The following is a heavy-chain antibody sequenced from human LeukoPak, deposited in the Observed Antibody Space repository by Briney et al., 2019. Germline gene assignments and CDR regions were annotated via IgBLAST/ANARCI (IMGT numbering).Heavy chain of an antibody. V-gene: IGHV4-59*08. CDR1: GGSISSYY. CDR2: IYYNGST. CDR3: ARLDCSSTSCSPYYGMDV. D-gene: IGHD2-2*01. Sequence: SETLSLTCTVSGGSISSYYWSWIRQPPGKGLEWIGYIYYNGSTNYNPSLKSRVTISVDTSKNQFSLKLSSVTAADTAVYYCARLDCSSTSCSPYYGMDVWGQGTTVTVSS. J-gene: IGHJ6*02.